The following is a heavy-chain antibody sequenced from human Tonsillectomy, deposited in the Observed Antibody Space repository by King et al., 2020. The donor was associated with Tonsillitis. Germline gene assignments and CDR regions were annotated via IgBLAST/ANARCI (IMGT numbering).Heavy chain of an antibody. CDR2: ISWNSGSI. V-gene: IGHV3-9*01. Sequence: VQLVESGGGLVQPGRSLRLSCAASGFTLDDYAMHWVRQAPGKGLEWVSGISWNSGSIGYADSVKGRFTISRDNAKNSLYLQMNSLRTEDTALYYCAKGEGSSGWLLMFNDAFDIWGQGTMVTVSS. D-gene: IGHD6-19*01. CDR3: AKGEGSSGWLLMFNDAFDI. J-gene: IGHJ3*02. CDR1: GFTLDDYA.